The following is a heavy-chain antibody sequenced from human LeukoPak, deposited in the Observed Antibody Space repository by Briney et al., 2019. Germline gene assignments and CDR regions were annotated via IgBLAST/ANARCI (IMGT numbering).Heavy chain of an antibody. D-gene: IGHD2-8*01. CDR1: GYTFTSYG. CDR2: ISAYNGNT. CDR3: ARGPIGVLMVYATGGAFDI. J-gene: IGHJ3*02. V-gene: IGHV1-18*01. Sequence: ASVKVSCKASGYTFTSYGISWVRQAPGQGLGWMGWISAYNGNTNYAQKLQGRVTMTTDTSTSTAYMELRSLRSDDTAVYYCARGPIGVLMVYATGGAFDIWGQGTMVTVSS.